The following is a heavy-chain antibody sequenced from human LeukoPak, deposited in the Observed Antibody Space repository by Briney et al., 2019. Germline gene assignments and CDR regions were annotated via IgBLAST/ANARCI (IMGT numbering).Heavy chain of an antibody. J-gene: IGHJ4*02. CDR2: IIPIFGTA. V-gene: IGHV1-69*06. CDR3: ARSLVDTAMDFDY. D-gene: IGHD5-18*01. Sequence: GASVKVSCKASGYTFTSYAMNWVRQAPGQGLEWMGGIIPIFGTANYAQKFQGRVTITADKSTSTAYMELSSLRSEDTAVYYCARSLVDTAMDFDYWGQGTLVTVSS. CDR1: GYTFTSYA.